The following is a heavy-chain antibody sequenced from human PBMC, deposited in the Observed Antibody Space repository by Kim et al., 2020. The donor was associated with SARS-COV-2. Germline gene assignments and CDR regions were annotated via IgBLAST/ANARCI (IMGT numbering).Heavy chain of an antibody. V-gene: IGHV5-10-1*01. CDR2: IDPSDSYT. CDR1: GYSFTSYW. CDR3: ARQAYCGGDCYSGNWFDP. Sequence: GESLKISCKGSGYSFTSYWITWVRQMPGKGLEWMGRIDPSDSYTNYSPSFQGHVTISADKSISTAYLQWSSLKASDTAMYYCARQAYCGGDCYSGNWFDPWGQGTLVTVSS. J-gene: IGHJ5*02. D-gene: IGHD2-21*02.